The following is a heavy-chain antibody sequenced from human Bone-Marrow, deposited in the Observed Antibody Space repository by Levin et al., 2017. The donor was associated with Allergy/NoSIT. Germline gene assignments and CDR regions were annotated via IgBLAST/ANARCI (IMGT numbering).Heavy chain of an antibody. V-gene: IGHV3-23*01. D-gene: IGHD6-19*01. CDR3: AKGEGGRGWPG. Sequence: GESLKVSCAASGFTFSSSAMNWVRQAPGKGLEWVSGIGGSGAGTDYAESAKGRFTISRDNSKNTLDLQMDSLRVEDTAIYYCAKGEGGRGWPGWGQGTLVTISS. CDR2: IGGSGAGT. CDR1: GFTFSSSA. J-gene: IGHJ4*02.